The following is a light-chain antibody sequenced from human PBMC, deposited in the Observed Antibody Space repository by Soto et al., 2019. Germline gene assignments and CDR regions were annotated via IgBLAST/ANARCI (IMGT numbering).Light chain of an antibody. J-gene: IGKJ1*01. V-gene: IGKV3-20*01. CDR1: QSVSNY. Sequence: QSPAPRAVSPGESVTVSCRASQSVSNYLAWYQQKPGQAPRLLIYGASNRATGTPDRFTGSGSGTDFTLTLTSLEPEDFAVHYCQQYGSSGTVGQGTQLEIK. CDR3: QQYGSSGT. CDR2: GAS.